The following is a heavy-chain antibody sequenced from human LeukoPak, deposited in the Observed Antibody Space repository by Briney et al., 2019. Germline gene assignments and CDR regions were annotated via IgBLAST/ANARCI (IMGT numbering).Heavy chain of an antibody. CDR2: IYYSGST. Sequence: SQTLSLTCTVSGGSISSGDYYWSWIRQPPGKGLEWIGYIYYSGSTYYNPSLKGRVTISVDTSKNQFSLKPSSVTAADTAVYYCARERRTQLGIPIPNYWGQGTLVTASS. V-gene: IGHV4-30-4*08. CDR1: GGSISSGDYY. J-gene: IGHJ4*02. D-gene: IGHD7-27*01. CDR3: ARERRTQLGIPIPNY.